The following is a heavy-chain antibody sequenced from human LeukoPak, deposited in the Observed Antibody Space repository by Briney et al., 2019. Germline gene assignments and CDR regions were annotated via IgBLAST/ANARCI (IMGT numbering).Heavy chain of an antibody. CDR2: IRAYNGNT. CDR3: ARGDSSGSIRAPDWFDP. D-gene: IGHD3-22*01. CDR1: GYTFTSYG. V-gene: IGHV1-18*01. J-gene: IGHJ5*02. Sequence: ASVKVSCTASGYTFTSYGISWVRQAPGQGLEWMGWIRAYNGNTNYVEKLQGRFTMTRDTSKNTAYLELKSLRSEDTAVYYCARGDSSGSIRAPDWFDPWGQGTLVTVSS.